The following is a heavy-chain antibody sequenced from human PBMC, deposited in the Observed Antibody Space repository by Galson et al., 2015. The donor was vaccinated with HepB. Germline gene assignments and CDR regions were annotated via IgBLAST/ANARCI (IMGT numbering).Heavy chain of an antibody. J-gene: IGHJ4*02. CDR3: AKYTEPIPIFYFAF. V-gene: IGHV3-9*01. CDR1: GFTFDNYA. D-gene: IGHD3-9*01. CDR2: ISWNSGYI. Sequence: SLRLSCAASGFTFDNYAMHWVRQVPGRGLEWVSGISWNSGYIDYADSVRGRFTISRDNAKNSLYLQMNSLRDEDTALYYCAKYTEPIPIFYFAFWGQGTLVTVSS.